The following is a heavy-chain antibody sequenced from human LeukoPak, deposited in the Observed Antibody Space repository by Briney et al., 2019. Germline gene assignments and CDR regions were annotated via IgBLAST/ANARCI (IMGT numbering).Heavy chain of an antibody. V-gene: IGHV1-2*02. Sequence: ASVKVSCKASGYTFTGYYMHWVRQAPGQGLEWMGWINSNSGGTNYAQKFQGRVTMTRDTSISTAYMELSRLRSDDTAVYYCAKNVRGYSGFVRRTYYYYMDVWGKGTTVTVSS. CDR2: INSNSGGT. CDR1: GYTFTGYY. J-gene: IGHJ6*03. CDR3: AKNVRGYSGFVRRTYYYYMDV. D-gene: IGHD5-12*01.